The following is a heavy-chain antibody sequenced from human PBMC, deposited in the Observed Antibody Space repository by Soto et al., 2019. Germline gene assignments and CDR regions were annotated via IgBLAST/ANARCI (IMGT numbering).Heavy chain of an antibody. CDR2: INHSGST. D-gene: IGHD2-15*01. CDR3: ARRPGRVVVVVAARSGAFDI. Sequence: QVQLQQWGAGLLKPSETLSLSCAVYGGSFSGYYWSWLRQPPGKGLEWIGEINHSGSTNYNPSLKSGVTISVDTSKNQFSLKLSSVTAADTAVYYCARRPGRVVVVVAARSGAFDIWGQGTMVTVSS. J-gene: IGHJ3*02. V-gene: IGHV4-34*01. CDR1: GGSFSGYY.